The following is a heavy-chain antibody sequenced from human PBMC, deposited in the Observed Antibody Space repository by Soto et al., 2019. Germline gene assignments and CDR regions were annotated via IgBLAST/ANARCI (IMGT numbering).Heavy chain of an antibody. Sequence: QVQLQESGPGLVRPSETLSLTCTVSGGSMSSYRWSWIRQPAGKGLEWLGRLNTYGNTHYNPSLKSRVTVSVDTSRNQFFLTLRSVTAADSAVYHCGRESGETWDYEASWGHGTPVTVSS. V-gene: IGHV4-4*07. CDR3: GRESGETWDYEAS. CDR2: LNTYGNT. CDR1: GGSMSSYR. J-gene: IGHJ5*01. D-gene: IGHD1-7*01.